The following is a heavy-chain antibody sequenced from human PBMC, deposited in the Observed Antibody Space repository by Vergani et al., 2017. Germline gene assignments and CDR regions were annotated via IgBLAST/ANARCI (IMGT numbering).Heavy chain of an antibody. J-gene: IGHJ5*02. CDR1: GGSMSGYY. CDR3: GRVADFYGLGIRLLDL. CDR2: MYHSGST. V-gene: IGHV4-59*01. D-gene: IGHD3-10*01. Sequence: QVRLQESGPGLVKPSETLSLTCSVSGGSMSGYYWSWIRQPPGKELEWIGYMYHSGSTNYNPSLETRVTISGDTSNNQFSLKLNSVTAADTAVYYCGRVADFYGLGIRLLDLWLEEILVTDSS.